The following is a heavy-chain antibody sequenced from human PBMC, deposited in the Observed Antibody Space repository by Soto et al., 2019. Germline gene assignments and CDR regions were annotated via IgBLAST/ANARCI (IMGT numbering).Heavy chain of an antibody. J-gene: IGHJ4*02. D-gene: IGHD1-26*01. Sequence: QVQLVESGGGVVQPGRSLRLSCAASGFTFSSYAMHWVLQAPGKGLEWVAVISYDGSTKYYADAVKGRFTISRDKSKDTLYLKMNSLRAEDTAVYYCARNWGWEQCGLGYGSQGTLVTVSS. CDR1: GFTFSSYA. CDR3: ARNWGWEQCGLGY. V-gene: IGHV3-30-3*01. CDR2: ISYDGSTK.